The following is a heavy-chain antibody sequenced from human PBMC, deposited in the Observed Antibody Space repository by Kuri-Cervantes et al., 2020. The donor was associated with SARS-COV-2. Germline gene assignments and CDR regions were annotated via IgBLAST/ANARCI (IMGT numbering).Heavy chain of an antibody. V-gene: IGHV3-21*01. CDR1: GFTFSSYS. CDR2: ISSSSYI. CDR3: AKDGSVTKVARTTYYYYHYMDV. Sequence: GESLKISCAASGFTFSSYSMNWVRQAPGKGLEWVSSISSSSYIYYADSVKGRFTISRDNSKYALYLQMNSLSAADTAVYYCAKDGSVTKVARTTYYYYHYMDVWGKGTAVTVSS. J-gene: IGHJ6*03. D-gene: IGHD4-23*01.